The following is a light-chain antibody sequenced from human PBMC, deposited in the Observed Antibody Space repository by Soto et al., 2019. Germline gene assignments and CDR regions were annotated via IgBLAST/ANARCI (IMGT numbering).Light chain of an antibody. CDR1: SSNIGAGYD. J-gene: IGLJ1*01. CDR2: GNS. V-gene: IGLV1-40*01. Sequence: QSVLTQPPSVSGAPGQRVTISCTGSSSNIGAGYDVHWYQQFPGTAPKLLIYGNSNRPSGVPDRFSGSKSGTSASLAITGLQAEDQADYYWQSYDSSLSGVFGSGTKLTGL. CDR3: QSYDSSLSGV.